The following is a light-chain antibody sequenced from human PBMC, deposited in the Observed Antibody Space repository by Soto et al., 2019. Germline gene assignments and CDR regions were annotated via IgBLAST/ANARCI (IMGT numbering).Light chain of an antibody. J-gene: IGKJ5*01. Sequence: DIQLTQFPSLLSASVGDRVTITCRASQDISSHLAWYQQKRGRAPKLLIYVASTLHSGVPSRFSGSGSETEFTLTISSLQPEDFATYYCQHLHGYPITFGQGTRLEI. V-gene: IGKV1-9*01. CDR2: VAS. CDR1: QDISSH. CDR3: QHLHGYPIT.